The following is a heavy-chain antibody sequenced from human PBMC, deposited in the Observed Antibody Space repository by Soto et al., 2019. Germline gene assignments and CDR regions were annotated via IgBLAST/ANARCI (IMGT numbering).Heavy chain of an antibody. CDR3: ARVSTELDTNFDY. Sequence: PSETLSLTCTVSGGSISSGDYHWSWIRQPPGKGLEWIGYIYYSGSTYYNPSLKSRVTISVDTSKNQFSLKLSSVTAADTAVYYCARVSTELDTNFDYWGQGTLVTVSS. V-gene: IGHV4-30-4*01. CDR2: IYYSGST. CDR1: GGSISSGDYH. J-gene: IGHJ4*02. D-gene: IGHD1-7*01.